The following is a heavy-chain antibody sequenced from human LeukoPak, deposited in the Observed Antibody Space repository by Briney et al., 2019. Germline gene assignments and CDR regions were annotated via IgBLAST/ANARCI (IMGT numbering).Heavy chain of an antibody. CDR2: ISGYNGNT. CDR3: ARDVGEYCSSTNCYASHY. D-gene: IGHD2-2*01. V-gene: IGHV1-18*01. J-gene: IGHJ4*02. CDR1: GYTVTTYN. Sequence: ASVKVSCKASGYTVTTYNINWVRQAPGQGLEWMGWISGYNGNTNYAQKLQGRVTMTTDTSTSTAYMELRSLKSDDTAVYYCARDVGEYCSSTNCYASHYWGQGTLVTVSS.